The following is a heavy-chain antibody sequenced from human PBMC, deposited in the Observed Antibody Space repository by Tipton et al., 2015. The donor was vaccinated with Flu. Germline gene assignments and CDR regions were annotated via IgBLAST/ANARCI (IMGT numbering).Heavy chain of an antibody. CDR3: ARSTHYYDSSGYSHPVDY. D-gene: IGHD3-22*01. CDR1: GFTFSSYS. J-gene: IGHJ4*02. Sequence: SLRLSCAASGFTFSSYSMNWVRQVPGKGLEWVSSISSSSSYIYYADSVKGRFTISRDNAKNSLYLQMNSLRAEDTAVYYCARSTHYYDSSGYSHPVDYWGQGTLVTVSS. CDR2: ISSSSSYI. V-gene: IGHV3-21*01.